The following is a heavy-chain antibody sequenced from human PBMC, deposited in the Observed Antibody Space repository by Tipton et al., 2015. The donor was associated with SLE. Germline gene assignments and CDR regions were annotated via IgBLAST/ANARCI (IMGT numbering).Heavy chain of an antibody. J-gene: IGHJ4*02. Sequence: TLSLTCTVSGGSISSGSYYWSWIRQPAGKGLEWIGRIYTSGSTNYNPSLKSRVTISVDTSKNQFSLKLSSVTAADTAVYYCAREVSSYFDYWGQGTLVTVSS. CDR1: GGSISSGSYY. V-gene: IGHV4-61*02. CDR3: AREVSSYFDY. CDR2: IYTSGST. D-gene: IGHD3-22*01.